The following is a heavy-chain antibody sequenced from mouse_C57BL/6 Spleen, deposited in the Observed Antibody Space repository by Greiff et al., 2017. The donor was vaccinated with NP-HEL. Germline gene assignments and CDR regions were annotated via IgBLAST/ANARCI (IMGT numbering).Heavy chain of an antibody. D-gene: IGHD1-1*01. J-gene: IGHJ2*01. CDR1: GFNIKDDY. Sequence: VQLKESGAELVRPGASVKLSCTASGFNIKDDYMHWVKQRPEQGLEWIGWIDPENGDTEYASKFQGKATITADTSSNTAYLQLSSLTSEDTAVYYCTFYYGSSYGYFDYWGQGTTLTVSS. V-gene: IGHV14-4*01. CDR2: IDPENGDT. CDR3: TFYYGSSYGYFDY.